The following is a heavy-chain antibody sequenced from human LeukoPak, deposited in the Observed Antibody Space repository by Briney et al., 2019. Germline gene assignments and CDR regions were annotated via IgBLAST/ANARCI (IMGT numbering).Heavy chain of an antibody. Sequence: GGSLRLSCAGSGFTFSSYAMSWVRQAPGQGLEWISVISDSGDYTSYADSVRGRFTISRDNSRNTLYLQMISLRPEDTAVYYCAKDTSIGKYCTNGVCSPFDYWGQGTLVTVSS. D-gene: IGHD2-8*01. CDR1: GFTFSSYA. J-gene: IGHJ4*02. V-gene: IGHV3-23*01. CDR3: AKDTSIGKYCTNGVCSPFDY. CDR2: ISDSGDYT.